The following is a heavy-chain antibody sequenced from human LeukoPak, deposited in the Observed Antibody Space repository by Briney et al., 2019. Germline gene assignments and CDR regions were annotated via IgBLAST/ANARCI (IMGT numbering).Heavy chain of an antibody. V-gene: IGHV1-3*03. D-gene: IGHD3-9*01. CDR2: INAGNGNT. CDR3: ARARGDILTGYYIAY. Sequence: ASVKVSCKASGYTFTSYAMHWVRQAPGQRLEWMGWINAGNGNTKYSQEFQGRVTITRDTSASTAYMELSSLRSEDTAVYYCARARGDILTGYYIAYWGQGTLVTVSS. CDR1: GYTFTSYA. J-gene: IGHJ4*02.